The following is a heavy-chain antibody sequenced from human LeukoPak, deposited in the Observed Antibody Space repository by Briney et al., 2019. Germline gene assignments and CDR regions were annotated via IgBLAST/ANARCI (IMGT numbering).Heavy chain of an antibody. CDR2: INQDGSIK. CDR1: GFTFSSHW. Sequence: GGSLRLSCAASGFTFSSHWIAWVRQAPGKGLEWVANINQDGSIKNFGDSVKGRFTLSRDNTKNSVYLEIKNLRAEDAAVYYCARNLGSQQFDYWGQGTLVTVSS. CDR3: ARNLGSQQFDY. D-gene: IGHD3-16*01. J-gene: IGHJ4*02. V-gene: IGHV3-7*01.